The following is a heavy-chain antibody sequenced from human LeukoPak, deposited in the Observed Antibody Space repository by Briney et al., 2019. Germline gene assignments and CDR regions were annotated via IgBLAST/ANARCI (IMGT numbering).Heavy chain of an antibody. J-gene: IGHJ4*02. D-gene: IGHD3-10*01. CDR3: ARDREGYGSGSFDY. Sequence: GGTLRLSCAASGFNFSSYGMTWVRQAPGKGLEWVSIISGSGRDTYYADSVKGRFTISRDNAKNLLYLQMNSLRAEDTAVYYCARDREGYGSGSFDYWGQGTLVTVSS. CDR2: ISGSGRDT. CDR1: GFNFSSYG. V-gene: IGHV3-21*01.